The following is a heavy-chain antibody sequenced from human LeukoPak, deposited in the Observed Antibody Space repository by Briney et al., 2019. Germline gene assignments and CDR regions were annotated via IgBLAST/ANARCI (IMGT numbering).Heavy chain of an antibody. V-gene: IGHV3-30-3*01. CDR3: ARGLRTRDGYTFYYYYGMDV. CDR1: GFTFSSYA. CDR2: ISYDGSNK. D-gene: IGHD5-24*01. J-gene: IGHJ6*02. Sequence: PGGSLRLSCAASGFTFSSYAMHWVRQAPGKGLEWVAVISYDGSNKYYADSVKGRFTISRDNSKNTLYLQMNSLRSEDTAVYYCARGLRTRDGYTFYYYYGMDVWGQGTTVTVSS.